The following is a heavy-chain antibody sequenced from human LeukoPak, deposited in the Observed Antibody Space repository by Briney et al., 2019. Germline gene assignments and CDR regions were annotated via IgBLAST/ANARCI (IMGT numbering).Heavy chain of an antibody. J-gene: IGHJ4*02. D-gene: IGHD3-3*01. V-gene: IGHV3-9*01. CDR1: GFTFDDYA. CDR3: AKTGAGAEYYDFWSGYYDY. Sequence: GGSLRLSCAASGFTFDDYAMHWVRHAPGKGLEWVSGISWNSGSIGYADSVKGRFTISRDNAKNSLYLQMNSLRAEDTALYYCAKTGAGAEYYDFWSGYYDYWGQGTLVTVSS. CDR2: ISWNSGSI.